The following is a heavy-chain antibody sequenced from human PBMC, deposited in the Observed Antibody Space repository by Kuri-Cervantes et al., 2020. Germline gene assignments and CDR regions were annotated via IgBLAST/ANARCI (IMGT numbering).Heavy chain of an antibody. CDR2: IYYSGST. D-gene: IGHD4/OR15-4a*01. J-gene: IGHJ4*02. V-gene: IGHV4-61*08. CDR3: AREDDYAHFDY. Sequence: SGPTLVKPTQTLTLTRTFSGFSLSTSEMCVSWIRQPPGKGLEWIGYIYYSGSTNYNPSLKSRVTISVDTSKNQFSLKLSSVTAADTAVYYCAREDDYAHFDYWGQGTLVTVSS. CDR1: GFSLSTSEMC.